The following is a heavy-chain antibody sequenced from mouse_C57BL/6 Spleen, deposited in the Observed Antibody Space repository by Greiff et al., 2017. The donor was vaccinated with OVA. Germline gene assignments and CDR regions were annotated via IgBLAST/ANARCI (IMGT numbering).Heavy chain of an antibody. D-gene: IGHD2-10*02. Sequence: QVQLQQSGAELVKPGASVKISCKASGYAFSSYWMNWVKQRPGKGLEWIGQIYPGDGDTNYNGKFKGKATLTADKSSSTAYMQLSSLTSEDSAVYFCAREGAYGNYGYFDVWGTGTTVTVSS. J-gene: IGHJ1*03. CDR3: AREGAYGNYGYFDV. CDR1: GYAFSSYW. V-gene: IGHV1-80*01. CDR2: IYPGDGDT.